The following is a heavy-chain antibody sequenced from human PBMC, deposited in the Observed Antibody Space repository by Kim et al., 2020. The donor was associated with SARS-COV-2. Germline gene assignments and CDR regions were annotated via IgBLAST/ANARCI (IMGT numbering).Heavy chain of an antibody. CDR3: AREPPYYDFWSGDYRGAYFDY. CDR1: GGSISSYY. Sequence: SETLSLTCTVSGGSISSYYLSWIRQPPGKGLEWIGYIYYSGSTNYNPSLKSRVTISVDTSKNQISLKLSYMTAADTAVYYCAREPPYYDFWSGDYRGAYFDYWGQGTLVTVSS. V-gene: IGHV4-59*13. CDR2: IYYSGST. D-gene: IGHD3-3*01. J-gene: IGHJ4*02.